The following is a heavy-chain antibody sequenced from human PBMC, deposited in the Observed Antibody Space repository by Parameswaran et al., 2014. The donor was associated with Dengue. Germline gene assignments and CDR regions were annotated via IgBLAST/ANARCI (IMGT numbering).Heavy chain of an antibody. CDR2: IYYSGST. Sequence: PGKGLEWIGYIYYSGSTNYNPSLKSRVTISVDTSKNQFSLKLSSVTAADTAVYYCARDRRVRAPGIDYYYGMDVWGQGTTVTVSS. V-gene: IGHV4-59*13. CDR3: ARDRRVRAPGIDYYYGMDV. D-gene: IGHD1-1*01. J-gene: IGHJ6*02.